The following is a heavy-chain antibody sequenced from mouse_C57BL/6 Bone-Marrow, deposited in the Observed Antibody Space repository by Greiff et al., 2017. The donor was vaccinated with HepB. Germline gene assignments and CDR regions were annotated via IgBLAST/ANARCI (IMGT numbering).Heavy chain of an antibody. CDR1: GFTFSNYW. CDR3: TRRRRADY. CDR2: IRLKSDNYAT. Sequence: EVKVEESGGGLVQPGGSMKLSCVASGFTFSNYWMNWVRQSPEKGLEWVAQIRLKSDNYATHYAVSVKGRFTISRDDSKSSVYLQMNNLRAEDTGIYYCTRRRRADYWGQGTTLTVSS. V-gene: IGHV6-3*01. D-gene: IGHD3-3*01. J-gene: IGHJ2*01.